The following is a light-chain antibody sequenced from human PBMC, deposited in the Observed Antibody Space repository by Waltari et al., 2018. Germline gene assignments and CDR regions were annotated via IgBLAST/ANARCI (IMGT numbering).Light chain of an antibody. CDR3: MQGTHWPYT. J-gene: IGKJ2*01. V-gene: IGKV2-30*02. Sequence: DVVMTQSPLSLPVTLGQPASISCRSRQSLVHSDGATHFTWFQQRPGQSPRRLIYRVSNRDSGVPDRFSGSGSGTDFTLKISRVEAEDVGVYYCMQGTHWPYTFGQGTKLEIK. CDR2: RVS. CDR1: QSLVHSDGATH.